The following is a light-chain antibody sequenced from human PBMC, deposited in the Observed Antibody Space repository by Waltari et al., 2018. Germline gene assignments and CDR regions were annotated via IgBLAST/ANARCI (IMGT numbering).Light chain of an antibody. CDR3: QQYNYWPWT. Sequence: EIVMTQSPATLSVSPGESATLPCRASQSLSSPFAWYQQKPGQAPRLLIYSTSTRATGIPARFSGSGSGTEFTLTISSLQSEDFAIYYCQQYNYWPWTFGQGTRVEIK. CDR1: QSLSSP. V-gene: IGKV3D-15*01. J-gene: IGKJ1*01. CDR2: STS.